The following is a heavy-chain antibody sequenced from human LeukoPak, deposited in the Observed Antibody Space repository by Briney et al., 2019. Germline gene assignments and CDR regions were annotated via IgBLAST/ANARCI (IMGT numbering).Heavy chain of an antibody. V-gene: IGHV3-30-3*01. CDR2: ISYDGSNK. CDR3: ARVGRITYYYYYYGMDV. Sequence: GGSLRLSCAASGFTFSSYAVHWVRQAPGKGLEWVAVISYDGSNKYYADSVKGRFTISRDNSKNTLYLQMNSLRAEDTAVYYCARVGRITYYYYYYGMDVWGQGTTVTVSS. J-gene: IGHJ6*02. CDR1: GFTFSSYA. D-gene: IGHD3-16*01.